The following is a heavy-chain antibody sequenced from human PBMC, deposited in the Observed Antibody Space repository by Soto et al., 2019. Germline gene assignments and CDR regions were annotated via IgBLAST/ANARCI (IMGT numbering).Heavy chain of an antibody. J-gene: IGHJ4*02. V-gene: IGHV3-30*18. D-gene: IGHD5-12*01. CDR1: GFTFSSYG. CDR2: ISYDGSNK. CDR3: AKGPGRLVATSAFDY. Sequence: GGSLRLSCAASGFTFSSYGMHWVRQAPGKGLEWVAVISYDGSNKYYADSVKGRFTISRDNSKNTLYLQMNSLRAEDTAVYYCAKGPGRLVATSAFDYWGKGTLVTVSS.